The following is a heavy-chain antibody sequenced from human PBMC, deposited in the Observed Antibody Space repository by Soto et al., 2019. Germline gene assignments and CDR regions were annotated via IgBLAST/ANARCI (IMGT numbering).Heavy chain of an antibody. CDR2: ISYDGGNK. V-gene: IGHV3-30*18. Sequence: GGSLRLSCAASGFTFSTYGMHWVRQAPGKGLEWVALISYDGGNKYYADSVKGRFTISRDNSKNTLYRQVNSLRAEDTAIYYCAKVLGYCSSNSCSRDSYYYYGMDVWGQGTTVTVSS. CDR1: GFTFSTYG. D-gene: IGHD2-2*01. J-gene: IGHJ6*02. CDR3: AKVLGYCSSNSCSRDSYYYYGMDV.